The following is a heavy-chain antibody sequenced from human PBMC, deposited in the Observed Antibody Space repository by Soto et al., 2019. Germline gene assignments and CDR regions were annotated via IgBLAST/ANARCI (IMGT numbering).Heavy chain of an antibody. V-gene: IGHV4-31*03. CDR1: GGSISSGGYY. J-gene: IGHJ2*01. CDR2: IYYSGST. CDR3: ARAYGDYPFWYFDL. D-gene: IGHD4-17*01. Sequence: QVQLQESGPGLVKPSQTLSLTCTVSGGSISSGGYYWSWIRQHPGKGLEWIGYIYYSGSTYYNPSLKCRVTISVDTSKNQFSLKLSAVTAADTAVYYCARAYGDYPFWYFDLWGRGTLVTVSS.